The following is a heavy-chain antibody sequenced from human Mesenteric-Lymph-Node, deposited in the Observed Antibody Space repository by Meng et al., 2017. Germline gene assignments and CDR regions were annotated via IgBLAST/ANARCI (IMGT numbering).Heavy chain of an antibody. J-gene: IGHJ1*01. CDR2: IAPHGRDP. Sequence: ELKVESPGGGCSPPVGPLRLPRTASGFSPPDHWMSWVRLGPVKGPGWVPRIAPHGRDPRYADSVKGLFTISRDNAKITVYLQMNILSAEDSALYYCTNHRLNHWGQGALVTVSS. V-gene: IGHV3-74*01. D-gene: IGHD1-14*01. CDR1: GFSPPDHW. CDR3: TNHRLNH.